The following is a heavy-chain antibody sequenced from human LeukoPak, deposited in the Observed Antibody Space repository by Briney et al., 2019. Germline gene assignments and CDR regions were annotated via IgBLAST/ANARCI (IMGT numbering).Heavy chain of an antibody. V-gene: IGHV3-74*01. CDR3: ARDVVLSGTDAFDI. CDR2: INSDGSNT. Sequence: PGGSLRLSCAASGFTFSAYWIHWVRQVPGKGLVWVSRINSDGSNTIYADSVKGRFTISRDNAENTVYLQMNSLRAEDTAVYHCARDVVLSGTDAFDIWGQGTMVTVSS. J-gene: IGHJ3*02. CDR1: GFTFSAYW. D-gene: IGHD3-16*01.